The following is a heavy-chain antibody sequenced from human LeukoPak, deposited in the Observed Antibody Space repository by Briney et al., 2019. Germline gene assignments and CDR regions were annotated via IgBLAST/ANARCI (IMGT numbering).Heavy chain of an antibody. D-gene: IGHD5-24*01. V-gene: IGHV1-69*05. CDR3: ARDIGEMATIPYFDY. J-gene: IGHJ4*02. Sequence: ASVKVSCKASGGTFSSYAISWVRQAPGQGLEWMGRISPIFGTANYAQKFQGRVTITTDESTSTAYMELSSLRSEDTAVYYCARDIGEMATIPYFDYWGQGTLVTVSS. CDR1: GGTFSSYA. CDR2: ISPIFGTA.